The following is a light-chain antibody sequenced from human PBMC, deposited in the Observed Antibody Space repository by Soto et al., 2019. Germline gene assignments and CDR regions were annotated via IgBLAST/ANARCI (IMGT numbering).Light chain of an antibody. J-gene: IGKJ3*01. V-gene: IGKV3D-15*01. CDR2: GAS. CDR3: QQYNNWPT. Sequence: ETVMTQSPVTLSVSPWDTATLSFRASQRVSSHLAWYQQKPGQAPRLLIHGASNRVTGIPARYSGSGSGTEFTLTISSLQSEDFAVYYCQQYNNWPTFGRGTKVDIK. CDR1: QRVSSH.